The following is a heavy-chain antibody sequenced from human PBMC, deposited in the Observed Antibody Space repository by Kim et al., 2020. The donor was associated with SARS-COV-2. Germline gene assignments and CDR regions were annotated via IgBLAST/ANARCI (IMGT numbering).Heavy chain of an antibody. CDR1: GGSGSSGGGG. CDR2: LYYRGST. Sequence: SETLSLTCTVSGGSGSSGGGGWRGLRPPPGPGLEWIAYLYYRGSTNYNPSLKSRVTISLDTSKNQFSLKLSSVTAADTAVYYCARDLGGSSDAFDIWGQGTMVTVSS. J-gene: IGHJ3*02. V-gene: IGHV4-61*08. CDR3: ARDLGGSSDAFDI.